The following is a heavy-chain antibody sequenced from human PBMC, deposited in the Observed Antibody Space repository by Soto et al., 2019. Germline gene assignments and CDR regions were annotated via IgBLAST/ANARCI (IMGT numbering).Heavy chain of an antibody. Sequence: GGSLRLSCAASGFVVRSNYMGWVRQAPGKGLEWVSVIYSGGSTYDADSVKGRVTISRDNSKNTLYLQMNSLRAEDTAVYYCAREIRDYSYYGMDVWGQGTTVTVSS. V-gene: IGHV3-53*01. CDR1: GFVVRSNY. CDR2: IYSGGST. CDR3: AREIRDYSYYGMDV. J-gene: IGHJ6*02.